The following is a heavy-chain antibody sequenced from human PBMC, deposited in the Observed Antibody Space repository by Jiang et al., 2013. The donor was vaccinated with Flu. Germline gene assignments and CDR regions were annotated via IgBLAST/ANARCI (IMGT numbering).Heavy chain of an antibody. D-gene: IGHD6-13*01. CDR1: GGSISSSNW. CDR3: ARDPPRTDSSSWVSDY. CDR2: IYHSGSI. Sequence: GTLSLTCAVSGGSISSSNWWSWVRQPPGKGLEWIGEIYHSGSINYNPSLKSRVTISVDKSKNQFSLKLSSVTAADTAVYYCARDPPRTDSSSWVSDYWGQGTLVTVSS. V-gene: IGHV4-4*02. J-gene: IGHJ4*02.